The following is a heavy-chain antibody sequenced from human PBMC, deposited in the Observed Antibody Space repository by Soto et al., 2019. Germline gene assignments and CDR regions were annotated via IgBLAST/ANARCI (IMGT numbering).Heavy chain of an antibody. Sequence: PGGSLRLSCAGTGFNFGGYAMSWVRQAPGKGLEWVSTLSGDGSRAYYADSVRGRFTVSRDNSKSTLYLRMNSLRADDTAIYYCAKRGGYAISFYDSWGQGTRVTVSS. CDR3: AKRGGYAISFYDS. CDR1: GFNFGGYA. D-gene: IGHD3-16*01. V-gene: IGHV3-23*01. CDR2: LSGDGSRA. J-gene: IGHJ4*02.